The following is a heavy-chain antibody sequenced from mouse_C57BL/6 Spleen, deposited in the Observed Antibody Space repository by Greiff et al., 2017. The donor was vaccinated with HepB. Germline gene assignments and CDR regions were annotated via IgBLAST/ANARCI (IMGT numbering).Heavy chain of an antibody. CDR2: IDPSDSYT. Sequence: VQLQQSGAELVKPGASVKLSCKASGYTFTSYWMQWVKQRPGQGLEWIGEIDPSDSYTNYNQKFKGKATLTVDTSSSTAYMQLSSLTSEDSAVYYCARFYYGSSYAMDYWGQGTSVTVSS. CDR3: ARFYYGSSYAMDY. D-gene: IGHD1-1*01. J-gene: IGHJ4*01. V-gene: IGHV1-50*01. CDR1: GYTFTSYW.